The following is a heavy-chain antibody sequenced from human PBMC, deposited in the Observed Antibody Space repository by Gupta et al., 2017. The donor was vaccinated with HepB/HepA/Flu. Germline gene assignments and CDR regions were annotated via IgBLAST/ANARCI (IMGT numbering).Heavy chain of an antibody. V-gene: IGHV4-39*01. CDR1: GGSISSSSYY. CDR2: IYYSGST. Sequence: QLQLQESGPGLVKPSETLSLPCTVSGGSISSSSYYWGWIRQPPGKGLEWIGSIYYSGSTYYNPSLKSRVTISVDTSKNQFSLKLSSVTAADTAVYYCARSPASYYGMDVWGQGTTVTVSS. J-gene: IGHJ6*02. CDR3: ARSPASYYGMDV. D-gene: IGHD2-2*01.